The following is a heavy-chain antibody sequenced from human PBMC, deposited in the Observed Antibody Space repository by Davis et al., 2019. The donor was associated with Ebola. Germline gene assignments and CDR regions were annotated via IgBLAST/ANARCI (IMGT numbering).Heavy chain of an antibody. V-gene: IGHV3-30*03. CDR1: GFTFSSYC. Sequence: PGGSLRLSCSASGFTFSSYCMHWVRQAPGKGLEWVAVISYDGSNKCYADSVKGRFTISRDNSKNTLYLQMNSLRAEDTAMYYCKRGGYYNSGSYVTPPFDYWGQGTLVTVSS. J-gene: IGHJ4*02. D-gene: IGHD3-10*01. CDR2: ISYDGSNK. CDR3: KRGGYYNSGSYVTPPFDY.